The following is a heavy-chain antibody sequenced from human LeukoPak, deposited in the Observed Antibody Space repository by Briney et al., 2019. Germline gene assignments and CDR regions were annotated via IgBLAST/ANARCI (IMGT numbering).Heavy chain of an antibody. CDR1: GFIFSNYA. Sequence: GGSLRLSCAASGFIFSNYAMQWVRQAPGMGLEWVAFIRYDGGNTYYAGSVKGRFTISRDNSKNTMYLQMNRLNAEDTAFYYCAKDEVVPGYYYTDVWGRGTTVTIS. V-gene: IGHV3-30*02. CDR3: AKDEVVPGYYYTDV. J-gene: IGHJ6*03. CDR2: IRYDGGNT. D-gene: IGHD2-2*01.